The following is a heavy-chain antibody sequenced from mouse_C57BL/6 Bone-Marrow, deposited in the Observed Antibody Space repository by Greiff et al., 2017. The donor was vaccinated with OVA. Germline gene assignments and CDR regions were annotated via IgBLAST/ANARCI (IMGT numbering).Heavy chain of an antibody. J-gene: IGHJ2*01. CDR2: ISSGGSYT. D-gene: IGHD2-4*01. CDR1: GFTFSSYG. V-gene: IGHV5-6*02. Sequence: DVKLVESGGDLVKPGGSLKLSCAASGFTFSSYGMSWVRQTPDKRLEWVATISSGGSYTSYPDSVKGRFTISRDNAKNTLYLQMSSLKSEDTAMYYCARRGYDYAHFDYWGQGTTLTVSS. CDR3: ARRGYDYAHFDY.